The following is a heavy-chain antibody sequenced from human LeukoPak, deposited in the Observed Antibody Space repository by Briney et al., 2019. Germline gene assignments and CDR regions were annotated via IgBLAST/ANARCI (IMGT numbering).Heavy chain of an antibody. J-gene: IGHJ4*02. CDR1: GYTFTSYG. Sequence: ASVKLSCRASGYTFTSYGMSWVRQAPGQGLEWMGWISAYNGNTNYAQKLQGRVTMTTDTSTSTAYMELRSLRSDDTAVYYCARGRTAVEIDYWGQGTLVTVSS. CDR3: ARGRTAVEIDY. D-gene: IGHD6-19*01. V-gene: IGHV1-18*01. CDR2: ISAYNGNT.